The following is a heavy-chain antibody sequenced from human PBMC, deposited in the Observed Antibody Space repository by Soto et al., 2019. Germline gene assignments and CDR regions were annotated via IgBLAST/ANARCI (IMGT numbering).Heavy chain of an antibody. J-gene: IGHJ4*02. CDR2: IYYSGST. D-gene: IGHD6-13*01. Sequence: SETLSLTCSVSGASISSMRYYWGWVRQPPGKGLEWIGTIYYSGSTYYNPSLESRVTISIDTSKNQFSLRLTSLTAADTAVYYCARRKESSSWPTQTDYWGQGTLVTVSS. CDR3: ARRKESSSWPTQTDY. CDR1: GASISSMRYY. V-gene: IGHV4-39*01.